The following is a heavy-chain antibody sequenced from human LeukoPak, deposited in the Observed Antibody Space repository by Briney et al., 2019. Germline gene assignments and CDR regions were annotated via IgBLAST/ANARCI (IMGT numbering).Heavy chain of an antibody. CDR1: GFTFDDYA. Sequence: GGSLRLSCAASGFTFDDYAMHWVRQAPGKGLEWVSGISWNSGSIGYADSVKGRFSISRDNAKNTLYLQMNSLRVEDTAVYYCARDTLAVAGDLDYWGQGTLVTVSS. D-gene: IGHD6-19*01. CDR3: ARDTLAVAGDLDY. V-gene: IGHV3-9*01. CDR2: ISWNSGSI. J-gene: IGHJ4*02.